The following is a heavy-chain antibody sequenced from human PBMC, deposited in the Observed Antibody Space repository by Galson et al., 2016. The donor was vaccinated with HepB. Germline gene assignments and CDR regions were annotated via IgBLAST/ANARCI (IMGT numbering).Heavy chain of an antibody. CDR1: GFTFSNYW. CDR3: ARAHCSSTGCRTNLDY. J-gene: IGHJ4*02. Sequence: SLRLSCAASGFTFSNYWMHWVRQAPGRGLVWVSRINSDGSSTSYADSVKGRFTISRDNAKNTLYLQMDSLRAEDTAVYYCARAHCSSTGCRTNLDYWGQGTLVIVSS. V-gene: IGHV3-74*01. D-gene: IGHD2-2*01. CDR2: INSDGSST.